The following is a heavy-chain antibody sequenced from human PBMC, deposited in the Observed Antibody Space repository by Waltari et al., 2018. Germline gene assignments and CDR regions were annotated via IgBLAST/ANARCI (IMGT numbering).Heavy chain of an antibody. CDR2: IIPIFGTA. V-gene: IGHV1-69*01. CDR1: GGRFSSYA. Sequence: QVQLVQSGAEVKKPGSSVKVCCKASGGRFSSYASSWVRQAPGQGLEWMGGIIPIFGTANYAQKFQGRVTITADESTSTAYMELSSLRSEDTAVYYCARSRGGYCSSTSCYYDAFDIWGQGTMVTVSS. D-gene: IGHD2-2*03. CDR3: ARSRGGYCSSTSCYYDAFDI. J-gene: IGHJ3*02.